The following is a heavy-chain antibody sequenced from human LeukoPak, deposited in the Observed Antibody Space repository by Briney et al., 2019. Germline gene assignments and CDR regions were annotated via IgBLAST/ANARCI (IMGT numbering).Heavy chain of an antibody. CDR1: GFTFSSYW. CDR2: INSDGSST. CDR3: ARGPYGMDV. V-gene: IGHV3-74*01. Sequence: PGGSLRLSCAASGFTFSSYWMHWVRQAPGKGLVWVSHINSDGSSTTYADAVKGRFTISRDNAKKTLYLQMNSLRAEDTAVYYCARGPYGMDVWGQGTTVTVSS. J-gene: IGHJ6*02.